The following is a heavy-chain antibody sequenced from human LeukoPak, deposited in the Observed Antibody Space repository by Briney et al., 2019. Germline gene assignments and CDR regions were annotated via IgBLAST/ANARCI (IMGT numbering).Heavy chain of an antibody. CDR1: GYTFTGYY. Sequence: GAPVKVSCKASGYTFTGYYMHWVRQAPGQGLEWMGWINPNSGGTIYAQKFQGRVTLTRDTSISTAYMEFSRLKSDDTAIYYCARGPTPRSTDWYSSGSTTPYDYWGQGSLVTVSS. D-gene: IGHD6-19*01. CDR2: INPNSGGT. CDR3: ARGPTPRSTDWYSSGSTTPYDY. J-gene: IGHJ4*02. V-gene: IGHV1-2*02.